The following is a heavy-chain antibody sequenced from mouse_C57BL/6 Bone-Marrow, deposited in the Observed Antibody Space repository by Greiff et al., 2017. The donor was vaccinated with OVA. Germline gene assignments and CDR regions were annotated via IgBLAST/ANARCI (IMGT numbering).Heavy chain of an antibody. CDR2: FYPGSGNT. V-gene: IGHV1-76*01. D-gene: IGHD2-3*01. CDR1: GYTFTDHY. Sequence: VQLNESGAEVVRPGASVKLSCKASGYTFTDHYINWVKQRPGQGLEWIARFYPGSGNTYYNEKFKGKATLTAEKSSNTAYMQLSSLTSEDSAVYFCARDDGYFFEYWGQGTTLTVSS. CDR3: ARDDGYFFEY. J-gene: IGHJ2*01.